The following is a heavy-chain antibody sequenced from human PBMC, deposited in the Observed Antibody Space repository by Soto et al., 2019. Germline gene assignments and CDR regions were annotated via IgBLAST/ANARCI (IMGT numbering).Heavy chain of an antibody. D-gene: IGHD4-17*01. Sequence: EVQLGESGGGLVQPGGSLRLSCAASGFTFSSYWMHWVRQAPGKGLVWVSRIKSDGSDTSYADSVKGRFTISRDNAKNTLYLQMSSLRAEDTAVYYCVRVAYGDLGGWGQGTLVTVSS. CDR2: IKSDGSDT. CDR3: VRVAYGDLGG. J-gene: IGHJ4*02. V-gene: IGHV3-74*01. CDR1: GFTFSSYW.